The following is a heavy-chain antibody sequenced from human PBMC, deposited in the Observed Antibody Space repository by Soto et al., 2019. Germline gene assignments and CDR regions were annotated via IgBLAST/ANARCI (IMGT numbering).Heavy chain of an antibody. CDR2: ISAYNGNT. CDR3: ARGFELEWLPKGDAFDI. V-gene: IGHV1-18*01. CDR1: GYTFTSYG. D-gene: IGHD3-3*01. Sequence: GASVKVSCKASGYTFTSYGISWVRQAPGQGLEWMGWISAYNGNTNYAQKHQGRVTMTTDTSTSTAYMELRSLRSDDTAVYYCARGFELEWLPKGDAFDIWGKGTMVTV. J-gene: IGHJ3*02.